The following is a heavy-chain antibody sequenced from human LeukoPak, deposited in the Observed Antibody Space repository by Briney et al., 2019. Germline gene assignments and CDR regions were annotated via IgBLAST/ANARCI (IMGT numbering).Heavy chain of an antibody. CDR1: RYSFTNYW. CDR3: ARHGAADGAFDV. D-gene: IGHD6-13*01. J-gene: IGHJ3*01. V-gene: IGHV5-10-1*01. CDR2: TDASDSYA. Sequence: GESLKISCKSSRYSFTNYWISWVRQMSGKGLEWMGTTDASDSYAKYSPSFQGHVTISADKSISTAYLQWSSLKASDTAMYYCARHGAADGAFDVWGQGTTVTVSS.